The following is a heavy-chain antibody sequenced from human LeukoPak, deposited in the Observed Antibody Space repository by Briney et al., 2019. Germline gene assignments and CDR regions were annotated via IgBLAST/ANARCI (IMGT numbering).Heavy chain of an antibody. CDR2: LYYSGST. V-gene: IGHV4-39*01. J-gene: IGHJ4*02. CDR3: AVSQRFAEPPGD. D-gene: IGHD1-14*01. Sequence: GSLRLSCTASGFTLSNSGMSWVRQAPGKGLEWIGSLYYSGSTYYNPSLKSRVTFSVDTSKNQFSLNLSSVTAADTAVYYCAVSQRFAEPPGDWGQGTLVTVSS. CDR1: GFTLSNSG.